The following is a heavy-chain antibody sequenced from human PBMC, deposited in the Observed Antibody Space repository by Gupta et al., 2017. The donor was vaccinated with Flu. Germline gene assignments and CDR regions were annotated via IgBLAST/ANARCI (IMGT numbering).Heavy chain of an antibody. V-gene: IGHV4-59*01. CDR1: GGSISSYY. Sequence: QVQLQESGPGLVKPSETLSLTCTVSGGSISSYYWSWIRQPPGKGLEWIGYIYYSGSPNYNPSLKSRVTISVDTSKNQFSLKLSSVTAADPAVYYCARTKPDCSSTSCSLDYWGQGTLVTVSS. D-gene: IGHD2-2*01. CDR2: IYYSGSP. J-gene: IGHJ4*02. CDR3: ARTKPDCSSTSCSLDY.